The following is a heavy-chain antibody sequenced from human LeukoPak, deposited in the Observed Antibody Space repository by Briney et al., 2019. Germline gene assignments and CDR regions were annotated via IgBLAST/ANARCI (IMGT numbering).Heavy chain of an antibody. D-gene: IGHD6-19*01. CDR1: GFTFSTDA. J-gene: IGHJ4*02. CDR3: ARDSSGWSKNY. Sequence: GGSLRLSCAASGFTFSTDAMTWVRQAPGKGLQWVSAISGSGGNTYYEDSVKGRFTISRDNSKNMMYLQMNSLRAEDTAVYYCARDSSGWSKNYWGQGTLVTVSS. V-gene: IGHV3-23*01. CDR2: ISGSGGNT.